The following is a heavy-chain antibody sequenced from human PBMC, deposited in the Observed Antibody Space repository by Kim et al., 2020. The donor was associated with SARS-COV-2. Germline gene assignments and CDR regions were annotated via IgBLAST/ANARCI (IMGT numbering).Heavy chain of an antibody. V-gene: IGHV4-34*01. J-gene: IGHJ6*03. D-gene: IGHD2-15*01. CDR2: INHSGST. CDR1: GGSFSGYY. Sequence: SETLSLTCAVYGGSFSGYYWSWIRQPPGKGLEWIGEINHSGSTNYNPSLKSRVTISVDTSKNQFSLKLSSVTAADTAVYYCARLGYCSGGSCYSNYYYY. CDR3: ARLGYCSGGSCYSNYYYY.